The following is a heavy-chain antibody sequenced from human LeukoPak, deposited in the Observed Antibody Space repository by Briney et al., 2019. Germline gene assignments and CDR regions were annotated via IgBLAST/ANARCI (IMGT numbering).Heavy chain of an antibody. CDR2: IRQDGSEK. J-gene: IGHJ1*01. CDR3: ARVRVTVAGTSEYFQH. CDR1: GFTFSSYW. V-gene: IGHV3-7*01. Sequence: PGGSLRLSCAASGFTFSSYWMSWVRQAPGKGLEWVANIRQDGSEKYYVDSVKGRFTISRDNAKNSLYLQMNSLRAEDTAVYYCARVRVTVAGTSEYFQHWGQGTLVTVSS. D-gene: IGHD6-19*01.